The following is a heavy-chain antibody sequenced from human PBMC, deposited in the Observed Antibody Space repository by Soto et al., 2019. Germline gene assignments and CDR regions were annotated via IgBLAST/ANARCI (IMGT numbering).Heavy chain of an antibody. D-gene: IGHD4-17*01. Sequence: ASVKVSCKASGYTFTSYYMHWVRQAPGQGLEWMGIINPSGGSTSYAQKFQGRVTMTRDTSTSTVYMELSSLRSEDTAVYYCARDTAVTSPLYGMDVWGQGTTVTVSS. CDR1: GYTFTSYY. CDR2: INPSGGST. V-gene: IGHV1-46*01. J-gene: IGHJ6*02. CDR3: ARDTAVTSPLYGMDV.